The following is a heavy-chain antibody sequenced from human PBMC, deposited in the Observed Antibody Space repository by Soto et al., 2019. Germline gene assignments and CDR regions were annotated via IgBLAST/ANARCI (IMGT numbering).Heavy chain of an antibody. CDR1: GGSISSSSYS. Sequence: QLQLQESGPRLVKPSETLSLTCSVSGGSISSSSYSWGWIRQPPGKGLEWIGTIYYSGSTHYNPSREGRVAMSHAPPNNQLSLRLASVDAADTAVYYCGRQPGHCGSTTCFGYYSVDVWGQGTTVTVS. V-gene: IGHV4-39*01. J-gene: IGHJ6*02. CDR2: IYYSGST. D-gene: IGHD2-2*01. CDR3: GRQPGHCGSTTCFGYYSVDV.